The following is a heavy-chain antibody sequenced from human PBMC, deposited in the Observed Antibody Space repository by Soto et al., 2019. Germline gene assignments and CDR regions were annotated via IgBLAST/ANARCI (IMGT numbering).Heavy chain of an antibody. CDR3: AFEYYYFAGAWY. V-gene: IGHV1-18*01. D-gene: IGHD3-3*01. CDR1: GYTFTSYG. CDR2: ISAYNGNT. Sequence: QVQLVQSGAEVKKPGASVKVSCKASGYTFTSYGISWVRQAPGQGLEWMGWISAYNGNTNYAQKVQGRVTITTDTSAITVYMLLSTMRSADTDVYYCAFEYYYFAGAWYWGHCALVTVSS. J-gene: IGHJ4*01.